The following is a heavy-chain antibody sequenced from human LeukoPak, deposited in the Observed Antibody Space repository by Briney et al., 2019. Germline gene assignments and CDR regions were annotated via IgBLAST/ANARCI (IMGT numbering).Heavy chain of an antibody. J-gene: IGHJ4*02. CDR2: ISGSGGSI. D-gene: IGHD2-15*01. CDR1: GFTFSSYA. V-gene: IGHV3-23*01. Sequence: GGSLRLSCAASGFTFSSYAMSWVRQAPGKGPEWVSAISGSGGSIYYADSVKGRFTISRDNAKNSLYLQMNNLRAEDTAVYYCAREGVGYYLDQWGQGTLVTVSS. CDR3: AREGVGYYLDQ.